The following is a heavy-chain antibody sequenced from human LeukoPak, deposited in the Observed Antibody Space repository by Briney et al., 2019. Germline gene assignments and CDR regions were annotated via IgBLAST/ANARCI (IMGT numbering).Heavy chain of an antibody. Sequence: AGGSLRLSCAASGFTFSDYYMSWIRQAPGKGLEWVSYISSSGSTIYYADSVKGRFTISRDNAKNSLYLQMNSLRAEDTAVYYCATGYGSGSYYSLDDAFDIWGQGTMVTVSS. J-gene: IGHJ3*02. D-gene: IGHD3-10*01. CDR2: ISSSGSTI. CDR3: ATGYGSGSYYSLDDAFDI. CDR1: GFTFSDYY. V-gene: IGHV3-11*04.